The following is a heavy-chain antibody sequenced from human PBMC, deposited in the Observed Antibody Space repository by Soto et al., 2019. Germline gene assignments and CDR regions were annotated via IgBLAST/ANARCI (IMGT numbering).Heavy chain of an antibody. Sequence: QDQLVQSGVEVKKPGASVKVSCQASGYSFTNYGITWVRQAPGQGFEWMGWISAYNGNTNYAQKFQGRVTMTTDASTSTAYLELRSLRSDDTPVYYCARDRGVAPPVAGNTHYYYYMDVWGKGTTVTVSS. V-gene: IGHV1-18*01. CDR1: GYSFTNYG. CDR3: ARDRGVAPPVAGNTHYYYYMDV. D-gene: IGHD6-19*01. J-gene: IGHJ6*03. CDR2: ISAYNGNT.